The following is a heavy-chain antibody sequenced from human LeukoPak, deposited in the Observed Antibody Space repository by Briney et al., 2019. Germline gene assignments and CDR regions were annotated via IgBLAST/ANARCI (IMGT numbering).Heavy chain of an antibody. V-gene: IGHV3-30*02. D-gene: IGHD4-17*01. J-gene: IGHJ6*03. CDR1: EFTFSTYG. Sequence: GGSLRLSCAASEFTFSTYGIHWVRQAPGKGLEWVAFIRYDGTNKWYADSVKGRFTISRDNSKNTLYLQMNSLRVEDTAVYHCAKDRDYGDYPSAYYYYMDVWGNGTTVTVSS. CDR3: AKDRDYGDYPSAYYYYMDV. CDR2: IRYDGTNK.